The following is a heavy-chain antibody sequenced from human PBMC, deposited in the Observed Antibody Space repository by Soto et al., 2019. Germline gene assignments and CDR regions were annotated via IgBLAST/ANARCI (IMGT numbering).Heavy chain of an antibody. J-gene: IGHJ4*02. CDR1: CGSISSYY. Sequence: SETLSVTCTVSCGSISSYYWSWIRQPPGKGLEWIGYIYYSGSTNYNPSLKSRVTISVDTSKNQFSLKLSSVTAADTAVYYCARTGFYKPPMGHDYWGQGTLVTVS. D-gene: IGHD1-20*01. V-gene: IGHV4-59*08. CDR2: IYYSGST. CDR3: ARTGFYKPPMGHDY.